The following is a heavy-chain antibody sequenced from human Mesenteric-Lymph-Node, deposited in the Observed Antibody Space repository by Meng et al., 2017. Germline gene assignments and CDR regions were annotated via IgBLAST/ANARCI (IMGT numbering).Heavy chain of an antibody. CDR2: MNPNSGNT. D-gene: IGHD1-26*01. V-gene: IGHV1-8*01. J-gene: IGHJ6*02. CDR3: ARVIVGAISYYYYGMDV. CDR1: GYTFTSYD. Sequence: ASVKVSCKASGYTFTSYDINWVRQATGQGLEWMGWMNPNSGNTGYAQKFQGRVTMTRNISISTAYMELSSLRSEDTAVYYCARVIVGAISYYYYGMDVWGQGTTVTVSS.